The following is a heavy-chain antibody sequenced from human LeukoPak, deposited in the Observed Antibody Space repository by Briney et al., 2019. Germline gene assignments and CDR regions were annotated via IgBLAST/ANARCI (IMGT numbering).Heavy chain of an antibody. CDR2: IGSSGSTT. D-gene: IGHD4-17*01. CDR3: VKVWYGDHVGDY. J-gene: IGHJ4*02. Sequence: GGSLRLSCAASGFTFSNDGMGWVRLAPGKGLEWISGIGSSGSTTYYADSVKGRFSISRDNSKNTLYLQMNSLRAEDTAMYYCVKVWYGDHVGDYWGQGTLVTVSS. V-gene: IGHV3-23*01. CDR1: GFTFSNDG.